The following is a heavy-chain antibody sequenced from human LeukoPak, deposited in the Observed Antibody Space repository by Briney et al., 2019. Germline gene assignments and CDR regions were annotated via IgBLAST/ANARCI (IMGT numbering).Heavy chain of an antibody. CDR3: ARATSNYYYGMDV. D-gene: IGHD2-2*01. J-gene: IGHJ6*02. CDR1: GFTFSSYA. Sequence: GGSLRLSCAASGFTFSSYAMSWVRQAPGKGLEWVSVIYSGGSTYYADSVKGRFTISRDNSKNTLYLQMNSLRAEDTAVYYCARATSNYYYGMDVWGQGTTVTVSS. V-gene: IGHV3-66*01. CDR2: IYSGGST.